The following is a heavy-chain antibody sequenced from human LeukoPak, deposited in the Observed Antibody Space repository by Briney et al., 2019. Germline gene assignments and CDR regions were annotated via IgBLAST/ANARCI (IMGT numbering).Heavy chain of an antibody. V-gene: IGHV1-2*02. J-gene: IGHJ6*03. CDR1: GYTFTGYY. CDR3: ARDAQQWLVPYYYYMDV. CDR2: IHPNSGGT. D-gene: IGHD6-19*01. Sequence: GASVKVSCKASGYTFTGYYMHGVRQAPGQGVEWMGWIHPNSGGTNYAQKFQGRVSMTRDTSISTAYMELSRLRSDDTAVYYCARDAQQWLVPYYYYMDVWGKGTTVTVSS.